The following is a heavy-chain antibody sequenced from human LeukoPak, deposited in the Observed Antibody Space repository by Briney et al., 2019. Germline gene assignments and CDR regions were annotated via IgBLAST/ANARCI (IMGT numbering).Heavy chain of an antibody. V-gene: IGHV4-34*01. CDR2: INHSGST. Sequence: SETLSLTCAVYGGSFGGYYWSWIRQPPGKGLEWIGEINHSGSTNYNPSLKSRVTISVDTSKNQFSLKLSSVTAADTAVYYCARGRGYHYYYMDVWGKGTTVTVSS. CDR3: ARGRGYHYYYMDV. D-gene: IGHD3-10*01. J-gene: IGHJ6*03. CDR1: GGSFGGYY.